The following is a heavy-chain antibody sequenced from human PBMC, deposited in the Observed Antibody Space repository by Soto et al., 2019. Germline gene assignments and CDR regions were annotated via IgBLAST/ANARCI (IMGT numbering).Heavy chain of an antibody. CDR3: ARVPGIAAPGDW. D-gene: IGHD6-6*01. J-gene: IGHJ4*02. V-gene: IGHV3-33*08. Sequence: GGSLRLSCAASGFTFSSYGMHWVRQAPGKGLEWVAVIWYDGSNKYYADSVKGRFTISRHNSKNTLYLQMNSLRAEDTAVYYCARVPGIAAPGDWWGQGPGVTVAS. CDR2: IWYDGSNK. CDR1: GFTFSSYG.